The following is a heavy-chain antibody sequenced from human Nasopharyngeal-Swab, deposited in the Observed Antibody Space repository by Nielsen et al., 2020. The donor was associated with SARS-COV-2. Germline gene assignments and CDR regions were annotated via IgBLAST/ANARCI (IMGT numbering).Heavy chain of an antibody. CDR3: ARDPLSSWQAIGNWYFDL. CDR1: GFTFSSYS. J-gene: IGHJ2*01. CDR2: VSSTSSYI. Sequence: GESLKISCAASGFTFSSYSMNWVRQAPGKGLEWVSSVSSTSSYIYYADSLKGRFTISRDNAKNSLYLQLNSLEAEDTAVYYCARDPLSSWQAIGNWYFDLWGRGTLVTVSS. D-gene: IGHD6-13*01. V-gene: IGHV3-21*01.